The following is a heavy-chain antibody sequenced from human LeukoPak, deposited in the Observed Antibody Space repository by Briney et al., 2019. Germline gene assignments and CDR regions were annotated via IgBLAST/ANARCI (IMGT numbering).Heavy chain of an antibody. V-gene: IGHV3-48*04. Sequence: GGSLRLSCAASGFTFNSFGMSWVRQAPGKGLEWLLYISSSSSTIYYADSVRGRFTISRDNAKNSLYLQINSLRADDTAVYYCARSHQRVGIEDYWGQGTLVTVSS. J-gene: IGHJ4*02. CDR3: ARSHQRVGIEDY. CDR2: ISSSSSTI. CDR1: GFTFNSFG. D-gene: IGHD1-26*01.